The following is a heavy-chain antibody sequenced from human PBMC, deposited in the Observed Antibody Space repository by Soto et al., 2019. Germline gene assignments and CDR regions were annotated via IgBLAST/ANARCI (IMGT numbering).Heavy chain of an antibody. Sequence: GGSLRLSCAASGFTFSSYSMHWVRQAPGKGLEWISSISGNGEIIHYADSARGRFTISRDNAENSLYLEMNNLRAEDTALYYCARDVDADFRTDFDYWGRGTLVTVSS. D-gene: IGHD4-17*01. CDR1: GFTFSSYS. J-gene: IGHJ4*02. V-gene: IGHV3-21*04. CDR3: ARDVDADFRTDFDY. CDR2: ISGNGEII.